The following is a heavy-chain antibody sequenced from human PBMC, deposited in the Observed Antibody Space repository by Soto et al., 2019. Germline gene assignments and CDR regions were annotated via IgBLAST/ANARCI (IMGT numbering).Heavy chain of an antibody. J-gene: IGHJ4*02. Sequence: ASVKVSCKASGYTFTSYGISWVRQAPGQRLEWMGWISAYNGNTNYAQKLQGRVTMTTDTSTSTAYMELRSLRSDDTAVYYCAREAELRFLEWSSNTLYYFDYWGQGTLVTVSS. CDR2: ISAYNGNT. D-gene: IGHD3-3*01. V-gene: IGHV1-18*01. CDR3: AREAELRFLEWSSNTLYYFDY. CDR1: GYTFTSYG.